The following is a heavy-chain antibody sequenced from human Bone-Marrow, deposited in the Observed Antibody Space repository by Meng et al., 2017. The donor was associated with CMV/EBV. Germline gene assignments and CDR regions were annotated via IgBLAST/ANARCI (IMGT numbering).Heavy chain of an antibody. CDR3: AREKTGSTNHFDY. Sequence: GESLKISCAASGFTFSSYSMNWVRQAPRKGLEWVSSISSSSSYIYYADSVKGRFTISRDNAKNSLYLQMNSLRAEDTAVYYCAREKTGSTNHFDYWGEGTLVTVSS. CDR2: ISSSSSYI. D-gene: IGHD2-15*01. J-gene: IGHJ4*02. CDR1: GFTFSSYS. V-gene: IGHV3-21*01.